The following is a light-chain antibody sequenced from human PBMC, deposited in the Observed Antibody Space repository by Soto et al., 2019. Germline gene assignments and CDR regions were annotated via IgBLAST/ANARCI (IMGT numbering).Light chain of an antibody. CDR3: AAWDDSLNAGV. Sequence: QSLLTQPPSASGTPGQRVTISCSGSSSNIGSNTVNWYQQLPGTAPKLLIYSNNQRPSGVPDRFSGSKSGTSASLAISGLQSEDEADYYCAAWDDSLNAGVFGTGTKVTVL. CDR2: SNN. V-gene: IGLV1-44*01. CDR1: SSNIGSNT. J-gene: IGLJ1*01.